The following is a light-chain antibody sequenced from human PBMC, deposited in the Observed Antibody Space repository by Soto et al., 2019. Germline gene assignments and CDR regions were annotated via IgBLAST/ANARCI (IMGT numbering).Light chain of an antibody. J-gene: IGKJ5*01. CDR1: QDIGNY. CDR3: QQSYSTPIT. V-gene: IGKV1-39*01. CDR2: AAS. Sequence: DIQMTQSPSSLSASVGDRVTITCRASQDIGNYLAWFQQKPGKAPKLLIYAASSLQSGVPSRFSGSGSGTDFTLTISSLQPEGFATYYCQQSYSTPITCGQGTRLEI.